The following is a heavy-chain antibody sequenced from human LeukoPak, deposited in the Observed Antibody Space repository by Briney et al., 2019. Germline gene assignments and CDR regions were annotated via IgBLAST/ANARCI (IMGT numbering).Heavy chain of an antibody. Sequence: SETLSLTCTVSGGSISSYYWSWIRQPPGMGLEWIGYIYYSGSTNYNPSLKSRVTISVDTSKNQFSLKLSSVTAADTAVYYCAGAKVVAATYFDYWGQGTLVTVSS. V-gene: IGHV4-59*12. J-gene: IGHJ4*02. CDR1: GGSISSYY. D-gene: IGHD2-15*01. CDR3: AGAKVVAATYFDY. CDR2: IYYSGST.